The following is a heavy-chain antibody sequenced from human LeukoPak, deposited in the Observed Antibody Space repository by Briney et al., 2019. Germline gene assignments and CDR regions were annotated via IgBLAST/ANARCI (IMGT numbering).Heavy chain of an antibody. CDR3: ATYSSSNGREFQY. CDR1: GFTFSSYG. J-gene: IGHJ1*01. Sequence: PGGSLRLSCAASGFTFSSYGIHWVRQAPGKGLEWVTFIGYDGRNKYYADSVKGRFTISRDNSKNTLYLQMNSLRAEDTAVYYCATYSSSNGREFQYWGQGTLVTVSS. D-gene: IGHD2-2*01. V-gene: IGHV3-30*02. CDR2: IGYDGRNK.